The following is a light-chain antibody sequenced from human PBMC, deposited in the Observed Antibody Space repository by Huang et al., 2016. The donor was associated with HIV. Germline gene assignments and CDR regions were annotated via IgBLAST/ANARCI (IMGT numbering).Light chain of an antibody. V-gene: IGKV3-11*01. CDR2: DAA. J-gene: IGKJ1*01. CDR3: QQRSNWPRT. Sequence: EIVLTQSTATLSLSPGERATLSCRASQSVSSYLSWYQQKPGQAPRLLIYDAASRATGIPARFSGSGSGTDFTLTISSLEPEDFAVYYCQQRSNWPRTFGQGTKVEIK. CDR1: QSVSSY.